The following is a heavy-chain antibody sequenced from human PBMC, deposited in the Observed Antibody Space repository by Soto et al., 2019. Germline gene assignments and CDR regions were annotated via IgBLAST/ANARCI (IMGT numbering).Heavy chain of an antibody. D-gene: IGHD5-12*01. CDR3: ARGSNGYHFDY. J-gene: IGHJ4*02. CDR1: GFTFSSYA. CDR2: ISSNGGST. Sequence: EVQLVESGGGLVQPGGSLRLSCAASGFTFSSYAMHWVRQAPGKGLEYVSAISSNGGSTDYAKSVKGRFTISRDNSKNTLYLQMGSLRAEDMAVYYCARGSNGYHFDYWGQGTLVTVPS. V-gene: IGHV3-64*01.